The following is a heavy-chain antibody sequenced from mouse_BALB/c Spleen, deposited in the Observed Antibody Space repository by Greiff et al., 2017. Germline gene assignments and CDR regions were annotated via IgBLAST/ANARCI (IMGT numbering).Heavy chain of an antibody. CDR1: GFNIKDYY. Sequence: VQLKQSGAELVRPGALVKLSCKASGFNIKDYYMHWVKQRPEQGLEWIGWIDPENGNTIYDPKFQGKASITADTSSNTAYLQLSSLTSEDTAVYYCARFTTPFADWGQGTLVTVAA. J-gene: IGHJ3*01. D-gene: IGHD2-12*01. CDR2: IDPENGNT. V-gene: IGHV14-1*02. CDR3: ARFTTPFAD.